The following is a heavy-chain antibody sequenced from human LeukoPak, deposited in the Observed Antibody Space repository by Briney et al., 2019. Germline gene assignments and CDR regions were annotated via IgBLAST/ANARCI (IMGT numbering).Heavy chain of an antibody. Sequence: ASVKVSCKPSGYTFISYDINWVRQATGQGLEWKGWMNSNSGNTGYAQKFQGRVTMTRNTSISTAYMELSSLRSEDTAVYYCARRGTGGQFDCWGQGTLVTVSS. J-gene: IGHJ4*02. CDR3: ARRGTGGQFDC. CDR2: MNSNSGNT. V-gene: IGHV1-8*02. D-gene: IGHD3-10*01. CDR1: GYTFISYD.